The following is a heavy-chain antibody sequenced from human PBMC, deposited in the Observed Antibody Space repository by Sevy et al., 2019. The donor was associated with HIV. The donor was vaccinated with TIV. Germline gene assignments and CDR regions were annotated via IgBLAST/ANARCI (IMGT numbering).Heavy chain of an antibody. CDR3: AGLPTPYGGYPYYFDY. Sequence: GGSLRLSCAASGFSFSRYAMKWVRQAPGKGLEWVSSISDSGGSTYYADSVKGRFTISRDNSKNTLYLQMNSLRAEDTAVYYCAGLPTPYGGYPYYFDYWGQGTLVTVSS. V-gene: IGHV3-23*01. CDR1: GFSFSRYA. J-gene: IGHJ4*02. D-gene: IGHD5-12*01. CDR2: ISDSGGST.